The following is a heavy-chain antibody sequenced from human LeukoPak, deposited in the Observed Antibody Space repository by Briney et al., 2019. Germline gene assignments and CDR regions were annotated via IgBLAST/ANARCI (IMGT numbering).Heavy chain of an antibody. CDR2: INPNSGGT. D-gene: IGHD3-22*01. V-gene: IGHV1-2*02. J-gene: IGHJ5*02. Sequence: ASVKVSCKASGYTFTGYYMHCVRQAPGQRLEWMGWINPNSGGTNYEQNFQGRVTMTRDTSISTAYMELSRLRSDDTAVYYCARDLDYYDSSGSGWFDPWGQGALVTVSS. CDR1: GYTFTGYY. CDR3: ARDLDYYDSSGSGWFDP.